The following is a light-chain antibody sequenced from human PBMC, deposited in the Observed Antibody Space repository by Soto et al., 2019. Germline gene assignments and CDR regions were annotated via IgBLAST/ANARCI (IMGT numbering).Light chain of an antibody. CDR1: SSDVGSYNR. V-gene: IGLV2-18*02. Sequence: LTQPPSVSGSPGQSVAISCTGTSSDVGSYNRVSWYQQPPGTAPKVMIYEVSNRPSGVPDRFSGSKSGNTASLTISGLQAEDEADYYCRSYTSSSTYVFGTGTKVTVL. J-gene: IGLJ1*01. CDR2: EVS. CDR3: RSYTSSSTYV.